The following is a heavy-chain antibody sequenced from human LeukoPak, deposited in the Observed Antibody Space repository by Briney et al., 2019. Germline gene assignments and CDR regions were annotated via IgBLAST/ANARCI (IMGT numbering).Heavy chain of an antibody. CDR3: AKFNVWWSIDY. Sequence: GGSLRLSCAASGFTVSSNYMSWVRQAPGKGLEWVSVIYSGGSTYYADSVKGRFTISRDNSKNTLYLQMNSLRAEDTAVYYCAKFNVWWSIDYWGQGTLVTVSS. D-gene: IGHD2-8*02. CDR2: IYSGGST. J-gene: IGHJ4*02. V-gene: IGHV3-53*01. CDR1: GFTVSSNY.